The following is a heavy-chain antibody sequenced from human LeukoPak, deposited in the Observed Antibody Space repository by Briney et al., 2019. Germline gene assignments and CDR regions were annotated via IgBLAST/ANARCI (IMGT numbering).Heavy chain of an antibody. Sequence: SETLSLTCTVSGGSISSYYWSWIRQPPGKGLEWIGEINHSGSTNYNPSLKSRVTISVDTSKNQFSLKLSSVTAADTAVYYCARSRYSSDHRHAFDIWGQGTMVTVSS. D-gene: IGHD6-19*01. CDR3: ARSRYSSDHRHAFDI. J-gene: IGHJ3*02. CDR2: INHSGST. V-gene: IGHV4-34*01. CDR1: GGSISSYY.